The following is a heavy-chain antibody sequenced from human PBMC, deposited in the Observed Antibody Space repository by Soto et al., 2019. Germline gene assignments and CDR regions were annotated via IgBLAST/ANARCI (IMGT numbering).Heavy chain of an antibody. J-gene: IGHJ4*02. Sequence: VQLVESGGGVVQPGRSPRLSCAASGLSFSSYGMPWVRQAPGKGLAGVAIIWLDGSKRYYAESVKGRFTVSRDNSKNTMYLQMTSLRVEDAAVYYCARDSCGVTNCYGHFDFWGQVSRVTVSS. CDR1: GLSFSSYG. CDR3: ARDSCGVTNCYGHFDF. D-gene: IGHD2-2*01. V-gene: IGHV3-33*01. CDR2: IWLDGSKR.